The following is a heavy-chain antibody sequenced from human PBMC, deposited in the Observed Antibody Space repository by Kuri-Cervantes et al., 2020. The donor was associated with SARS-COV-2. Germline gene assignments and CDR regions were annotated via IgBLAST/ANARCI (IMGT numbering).Heavy chain of an antibody. Sequence: WGSLRLSCAASGFTFSSYEMNWVRQAPGKGLEWVSYISSSGSTIYYADSVKGRFTISRDNAKNSLYLQMNSLRAEDTALYYCASHPKRFLEWLFDYWGQGTLVTVSS. CDR3: ASHPKRFLEWLFDY. CDR1: GFTFSSYE. CDR2: ISSSGSTI. J-gene: IGHJ4*02. V-gene: IGHV3-48*03. D-gene: IGHD3-3*01.